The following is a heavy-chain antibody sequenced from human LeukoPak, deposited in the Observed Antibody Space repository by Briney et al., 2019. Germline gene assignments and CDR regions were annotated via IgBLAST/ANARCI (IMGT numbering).Heavy chain of an antibody. CDR3: ARVNSRSSILVSAFDN. J-gene: IGHJ4*02. CDR1: GFTFSSYW. CDR2: IKKDGSEK. D-gene: IGHD6-6*01. V-gene: IGHV3-7*01. Sequence: GGSLRLSCAASGFTFSSYWMSWVRQAPGKGLEWVANIKKDGSEKYYVESVKGRFTISRDNAKNSLYLQMKSLRAEDTAVYYCARVNSRSSILVSAFDNWGQGTLVTVSS.